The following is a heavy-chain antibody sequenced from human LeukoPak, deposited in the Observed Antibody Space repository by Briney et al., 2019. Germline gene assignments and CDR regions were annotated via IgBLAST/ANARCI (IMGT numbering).Heavy chain of an antibody. V-gene: IGHV1-2*02. D-gene: IGHD6-13*01. CDR2: INPNSGDT. CDR3: AKSAQYSSAWFTGSFDY. Sequence: ASVKVSCKASGYXFSDYYMHWVRQAPGQGLQWVGWINPNSGDTHYAQMFQGRVTMTRDTSINTAYMELRRVRSDDTAVYYCAKSAQYSSAWFTGSFDYWGQGTLVTVSS. CDR1: GYXFSDYY. J-gene: IGHJ4*02.